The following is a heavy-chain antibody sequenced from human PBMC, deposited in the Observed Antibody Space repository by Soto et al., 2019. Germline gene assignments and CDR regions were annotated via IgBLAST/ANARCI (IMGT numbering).Heavy chain of an antibody. D-gene: IGHD3-10*01. Sequence: PSETLSLTCTVSGGSISSYYWSWIRQPPGKGLEWIGYIYYSGSTNYNPSLKSRVTISVDTSKNQFSLKLSSVTAADTAVYYCARNSGSYYTNWFDPWGQGTLGTVSS. CDR2: IYYSGST. V-gene: IGHV4-59*08. J-gene: IGHJ5*02. CDR3: ARNSGSYYTNWFDP. CDR1: GGSISSYY.